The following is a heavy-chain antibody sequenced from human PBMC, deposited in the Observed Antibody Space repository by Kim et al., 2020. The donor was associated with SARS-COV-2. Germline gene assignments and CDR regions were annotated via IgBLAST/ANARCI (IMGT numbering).Heavy chain of an antibody. D-gene: IGHD2-15*01. CDR1: GGSISSSSYY. J-gene: IGHJ5*02. Sequence: SETLSLTCTVSGGSISSSSYYWGWIRQPPGKGLEWIGSIYYSGSTYYNPSLKSRVTISVDTSKNQFSLKLSSVTAADTAVYYCARVLLDWYCSGGSCLSSFDPCGQGTLVTVSS. CDR2: IYYSGST. CDR3: ARVLLDWYCSGGSCLSSFDP. V-gene: IGHV4-39*07.